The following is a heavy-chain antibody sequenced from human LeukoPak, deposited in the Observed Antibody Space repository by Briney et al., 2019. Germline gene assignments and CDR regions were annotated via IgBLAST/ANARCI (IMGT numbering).Heavy chain of an antibody. Sequence: LTGGSLRLSCAASGFTFSTYAMNWVRQAPGKGLEWVSTIINSGGSTYYADSMKGRFTISRDNSKNTLYLQMNSLRAEDTAVYYCAKDIYGDYGGLDYWGQGTLVTVSS. D-gene: IGHD4-17*01. J-gene: IGHJ4*02. CDR2: IINSGGST. CDR1: GFTFSTYA. CDR3: AKDIYGDYGGLDY. V-gene: IGHV3-23*01.